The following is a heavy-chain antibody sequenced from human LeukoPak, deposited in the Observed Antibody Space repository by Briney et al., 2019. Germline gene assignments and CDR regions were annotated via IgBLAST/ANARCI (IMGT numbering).Heavy chain of an antibody. CDR2: IYYTGST. V-gene: IGHV4-59*08. CDR1: GGSISSYY. CDR3: ARRLPEELSGDWFDP. Sequence: PSETLSLTCTVSGGSISSYYWSWIRQPPGKGLKWIGYIYYTGSTNYNPSLKSRVTISVDTSKNQFSLKLTSVTAADTAVYYCARRLPEELSGDWFDPWGQGTLVTVSS. D-gene: IGHD1-7*01. J-gene: IGHJ5*02.